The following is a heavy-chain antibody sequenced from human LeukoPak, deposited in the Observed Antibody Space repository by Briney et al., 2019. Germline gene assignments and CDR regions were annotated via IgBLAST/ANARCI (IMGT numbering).Heavy chain of an antibody. J-gene: IGHJ4*02. V-gene: IGHV3-7*03. CDR2: IKQDGSEK. D-gene: IGHD2-15*01. CDR3: ARAAVVCSGGSCYSAYFEF. Sequence: PGGSLRLSCAASGFTFSSYWMSWVRQAPGKGLEWVANIKQDGSEKYYVDSVKGRFTISRDNAKNSLYLQMNSVRAEDTAVYYCARAAVVCSGGSCYSAYFEFGGQGPLVTVSS. CDR1: GFTFSSYW.